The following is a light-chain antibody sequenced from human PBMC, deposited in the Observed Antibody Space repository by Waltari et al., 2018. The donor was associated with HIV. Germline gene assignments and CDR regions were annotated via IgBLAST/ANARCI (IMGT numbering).Light chain of an antibody. Sequence: TQSPSASGAPGQRGTLTCSAVTSNTASDSIYWYQQVPGTAPKPLIFRGDQRPSGCPDRFSGSKSGASSALAISGLQADDEADYYCAAWTDIMSGWLFGGGTKLTVL. CDR1: TSNTASDS. CDR3: AAWTDIMSGWL. CDR2: RGD. J-gene: IGLJ3*02. V-gene: IGLV1-47*01.